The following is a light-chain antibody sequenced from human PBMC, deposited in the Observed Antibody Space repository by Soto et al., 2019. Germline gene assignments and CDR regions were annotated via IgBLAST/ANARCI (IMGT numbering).Light chain of an antibody. V-gene: IGLV2-14*01. J-gene: IGLJ2*01. Sequence: QSALTQPASMSGSPGQSITISCTGTSSDVGGYNYVSWYQQHPGKAPKLMIYDVSNRPSGVSNRFSGSKSGNTASLTISGLKAEDEADYYCSSYTTSGSLVFGGGTKVTVL. CDR2: DVS. CDR3: SSYTTSGSLV. CDR1: SSDVGGYNY.